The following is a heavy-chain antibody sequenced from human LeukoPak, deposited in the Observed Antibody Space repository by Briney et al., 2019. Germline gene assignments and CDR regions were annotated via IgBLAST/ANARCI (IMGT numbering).Heavy chain of an antibody. V-gene: IGHV3-53*01. D-gene: IGHD3-22*01. CDR1: GFTVSSNY. CDR2: IYSGDST. Sequence: GGSLRLSCAASGFTVSSNYMTWVRQAPGKGLKWVSLIYSGDSTYYADSVKGRFTISRDNSKNTLYLQMNSLRAEDTAVYYCARVGYYYDSSGYYYYFDYWGQGTLVTVSS. J-gene: IGHJ4*02. CDR3: ARVGYYYDSSGYYYYFDY.